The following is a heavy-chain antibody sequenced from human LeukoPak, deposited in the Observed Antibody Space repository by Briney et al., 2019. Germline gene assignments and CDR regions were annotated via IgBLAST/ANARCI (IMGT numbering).Heavy chain of an antibody. CDR2: IYYSGST. D-gene: IGHD3-9*01. CDR1: GGSISSSSYY. CDR3: ARLRYFDWFPFDY. J-gene: IGHJ4*02. Sequence: PSETLSLTCTVSGGSISSSSYYWGWIRQPPGKGLEWIGSIYYSGSTYYNPSLKSRVTISVDTSKNQFSLKLSSVTAADTAVYYCARLRYFDWFPFDYWGQGTLVTVSS. V-gene: IGHV4-39*07.